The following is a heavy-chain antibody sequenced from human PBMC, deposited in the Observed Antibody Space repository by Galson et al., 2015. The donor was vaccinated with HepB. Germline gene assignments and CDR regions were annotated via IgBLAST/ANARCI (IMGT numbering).Heavy chain of an antibody. V-gene: IGHV7-4-1*02. J-gene: IGHJ5*02. CDR1: GYTFSRHA. Sequence: SVKVSCKASGYTFSRHAMNWVRQAPGQGLEWMGWINTNTGNPAYAQGFTGRFVFSLDTSVSTAYLQISSLKAEDTAVYYCARGGIGAAHWFDPWGQGTLVTVSS. CDR3: ARGGIGAAHWFDP. CDR2: INTNTGNP. D-gene: IGHD6-13*01.